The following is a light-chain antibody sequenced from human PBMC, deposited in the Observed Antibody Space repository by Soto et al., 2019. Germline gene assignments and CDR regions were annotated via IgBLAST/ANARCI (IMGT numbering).Light chain of an antibody. CDR1: QSVSSAY. V-gene: IGKV3-20*01. CDR2: NVS. Sequence: ELVLTQYTGTLSLSPAERSTLSFISSQSVSSAYLAWYQQKPGQAPRLLIYNVSRRATGIPDRFSGSGSGTDFTLTVSRLEPEDFAVYYCQQYGASPETFGQGTKVDIK. J-gene: IGKJ1*01. CDR3: QQYGASPET.